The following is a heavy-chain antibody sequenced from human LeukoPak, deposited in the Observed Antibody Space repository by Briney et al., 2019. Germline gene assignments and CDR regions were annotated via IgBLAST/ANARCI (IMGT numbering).Heavy chain of an antibody. CDR2: ISGSGGST. CDR3: AKAGVIVVVPAAIPYFDY. V-gene: IGHV3-23*01. D-gene: IGHD2-2*01. CDR1: GFTFSSYA. Sequence: GGSLRLSCAASGFTFSSYAMSWVRQAPGKGLEGGSAISGSGGSTYYADSVKGRFTISRDNSKNTLYLQMNSLRAEDTAVYYCAKAGVIVVVPAAIPYFDYWGQGTLVTVSS. J-gene: IGHJ4*02.